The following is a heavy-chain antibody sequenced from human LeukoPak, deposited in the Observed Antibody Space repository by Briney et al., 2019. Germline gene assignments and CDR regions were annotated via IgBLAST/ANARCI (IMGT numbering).Heavy chain of an antibody. CDR1: GSASVAMA. Sequence: HAGGSLRLSCAASGSASVAMACTGSARLQARGWSGWQLYGMMEVIYYADSVKGRFTISRDNSKNTLYLQMNSLRAEDTALYYCARARNDYDSNGFSLLDYWGQGTLVTVSS. CDR2: YGMMEVI. J-gene: IGHJ4*02. CDR3: ARARNDYDSNGFSLLDY. D-gene: IGHD3-22*01. V-gene: IGHV3-33*01.